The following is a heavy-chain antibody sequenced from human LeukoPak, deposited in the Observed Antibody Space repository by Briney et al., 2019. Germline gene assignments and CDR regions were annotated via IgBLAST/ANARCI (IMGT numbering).Heavy chain of an antibody. CDR2: ISWNSGSI. J-gene: IGHJ6*03. Sequence: PGRSLRLSCAASGFTFDDYAMHWVRQAPGKGLEWVSGISWNSGSIGYADSVKGRFTISRDNAKNSLYLQMNSLRAEDTALYYCAKDALNKNYYMDVWGKGTTVTVSS. V-gene: IGHV3-9*01. CDR1: GFTFDDYA. CDR3: AKDALNKNYYMDV.